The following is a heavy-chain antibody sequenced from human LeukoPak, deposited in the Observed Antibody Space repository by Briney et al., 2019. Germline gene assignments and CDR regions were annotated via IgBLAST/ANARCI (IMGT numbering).Heavy chain of an antibody. CDR3: ARDWFYRLWFGEPRGAFDI. V-gene: IGHV4-39*07. CDR1: GGSISSSSYY. D-gene: IGHD3-10*01. CDR2: IYYSGST. Sequence: PSETLSLTCTVSGGSISSSSYYWGWIRQPPGKGLEWIGSIYYSGSTYYNPSLKSRVTISVDTSKNQFSLKLSFVTAADTAVYYCARDWFYRLWFGEPRGAFDIWGQGTMVTVSS. J-gene: IGHJ3*02.